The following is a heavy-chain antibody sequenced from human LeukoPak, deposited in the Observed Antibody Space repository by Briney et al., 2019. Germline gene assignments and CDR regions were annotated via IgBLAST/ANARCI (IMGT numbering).Heavy chain of an antibody. J-gene: IGHJ4*02. Sequence: SVKVSCKASGYTFTSYGISWVRQAPGQGLEWMGGIIPIFGTANYAQKFQGRVTITTDESTSTAYMELSSLRSEDTAVYYCARRGYYYDSSGYYSGMYYFDYWGQGTLVTVSS. CDR2: IIPIFGTA. D-gene: IGHD3-22*01. V-gene: IGHV1-69*05. CDR1: GYTFTSYG. CDR3: ARRGYYYDSSGYYSGMYYFDY.